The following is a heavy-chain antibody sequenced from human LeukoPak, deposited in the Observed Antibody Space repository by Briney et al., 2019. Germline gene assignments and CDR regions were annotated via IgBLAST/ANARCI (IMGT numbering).Heavy chain of an antibody. D-gene: IGHD2-2*01. V-gene: IGHV3-23*01. Sequence: PGGSLRLSCAASGFTFSNYGMNWVRQAPGKGLEWVSAISGSGGSTYYADSVKGRFTISRDNSKNTLYLQMNSLRAEDTAVYYCAKSTVVVPAARNDAFDIWGQGTMVTVSS. CDR2: ISGSGGST. CDR1: GFTFSNYG. J-gene: IGHJ3*02. CDR3: AKSTVVVPAARNDAFDI.